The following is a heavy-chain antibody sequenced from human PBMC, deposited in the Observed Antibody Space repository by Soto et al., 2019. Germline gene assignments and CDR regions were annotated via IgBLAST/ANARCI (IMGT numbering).Heavy chain of an antibody. CDR2: IIPIFGTA. D-gene: IGHD2-2*01. CDR1: GGTFSSYA. J-gene: IGHJ6*02. CDR3: ARDLADCSSTSCYPAHYYYGMDV. Sequence: SVKVSCKASGGTFSSYAISWVRQAPGQGLEWMGGIIPIFGTANYAQKFQGRVTITADESTSTAYMELSSLRSEDTAVYYCARDLADCSSTSCYPAHYYYGMDVWGQGTTVTVS. V-gene: IGHV1-69*13.